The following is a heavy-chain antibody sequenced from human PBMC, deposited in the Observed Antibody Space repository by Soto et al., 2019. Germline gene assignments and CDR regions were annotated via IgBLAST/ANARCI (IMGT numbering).Heavy chain of an antibody. CDR3: AREFSNSPEAFDS. D-gene: IGHD6-6*01. CDR1: GCSVNSDNFY. V-gene: IGHV4-61*01. Sequence: QVHLQESGPGQVKPSETLSLICTVSGCSVNSDNFYWSWIRKHPGRGLEWIGYVYYTGSTNYNPSLKSRVTISIDTSRNQFSLKLSSVAAADTAVYYCAREFSNSPEAFDSWGQGSLVTVSS. CDR2: VYYTGST. J-gene: IGHJ4*02.